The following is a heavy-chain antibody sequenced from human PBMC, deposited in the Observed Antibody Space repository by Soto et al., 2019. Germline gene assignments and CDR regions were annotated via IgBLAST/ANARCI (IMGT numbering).Heavy chain of an antibody. CDR1: GYAFTTYG. D-gene: IGHD1-1*01. CDR3: ARGRYGDY. V-gene: IGHV1-18*01. J-gene: IGHJ4*02. CDR2: ISAHNGNT. Sequence: QVHLVQSGAEVKKPGASVKVSCKGSGYAFTTYGITWVRQAPGQGLEWMGWISAHNGNTNYAQKLQGRVTVTRDTSPCTAYMELRSLRSDDTAVYSCARGRYGDYWGQGALVTVSS.